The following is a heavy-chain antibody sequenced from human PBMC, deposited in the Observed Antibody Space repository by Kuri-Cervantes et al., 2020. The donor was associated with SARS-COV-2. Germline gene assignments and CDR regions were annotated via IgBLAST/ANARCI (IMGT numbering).Heavy chain of an antibody. Sequence: ESLKISCTVSGGSISSSSYYWGWIRQPPGKGLEWIGHIYYSGSTYYNPSLKSRVTISVDTSKNQFSLKLSSVTAADTAVYYCARHDAPYFEIDYWGQGTLVTVSS. CDR2: IYYSGST. CDR1: GGSISSSSYY. CDR3: ARHDAPYFEIDY. V-gene: IGHV4-39*01. D-gene: IGHD3-9*01. J-gene: IGHJ4*02.